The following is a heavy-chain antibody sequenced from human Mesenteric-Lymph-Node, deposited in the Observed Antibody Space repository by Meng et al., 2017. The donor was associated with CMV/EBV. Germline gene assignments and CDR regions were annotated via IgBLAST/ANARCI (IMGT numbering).Heavy chain of an antibody. Sequence: SETLSLTCAVYGGSFSGYYWSWIRQPPGKGLEWIGEINHSGSTNYNPSLKSRVTISVDTSKNQFSLKLSSVTAADTAVYYCARGRYRSSSFHWFDPWGQGALVTVSS. CDR2: INHSGST. CDR3: ARGRYRSSSFHWFDP. J-gene: IGHJ5*02. CDR1: GGSFSGYY. D-gene: IGHD6-13*01. V-gene: IGHV4-34*01.